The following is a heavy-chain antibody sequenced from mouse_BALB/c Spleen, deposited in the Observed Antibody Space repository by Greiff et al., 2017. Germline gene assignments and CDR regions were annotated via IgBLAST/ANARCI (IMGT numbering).Heavy chain of an antibody. CDR2: ILPGSGST. CDR3: ARKGGYYYGSSLDY. CDR1: GYTFSSYW. D-gene: IGHD1-1*01. J-gene: IGHJ2*01. Sequence: QVQLQQSGAELMKPGASVKISCKATGYTFSSYWIEWVKQRPGHGLEWIGEILPGSGSTNYNEKFKGKATFTADTSSNTAYMQLSSLTSEDSAVYYCARKGGYYYGSSLDYWGQGTTLTVSS. V-gene: IGHV1-9*01.